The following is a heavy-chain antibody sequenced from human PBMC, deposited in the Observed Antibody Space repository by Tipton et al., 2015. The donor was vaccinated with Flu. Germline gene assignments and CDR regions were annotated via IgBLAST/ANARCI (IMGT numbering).Heavy chain of an antibody. D-gene: IGHD3-22*01. CDR2: IVPFLGIT. V-gene: IGHV1-69*09. CDR3: ARASSEYDRPFDY. CDR1: GGTFNDFA. J-gene: IGHJ4*02. Sequence: QLVQSGPEVKKPGSSVKVSCTSSGGTFNDFALNWVRQAPGQGLEWMGRIVPFLGITNYAQKFGDRLTITTDKSTRTAYMDLSSLCSEDTAVYYCARASSEYDRPFDYWGQGTLVNVSS.